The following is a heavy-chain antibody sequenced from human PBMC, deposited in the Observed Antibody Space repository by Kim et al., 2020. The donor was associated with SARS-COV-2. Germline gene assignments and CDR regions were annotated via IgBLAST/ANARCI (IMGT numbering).Heavy chain of an antibody. D-gene: IGHD3-16*01. CDR3: ARGSPLMITFGASTEDY. CDR1: GGSFSGYY. J-gene: IGHJ4*02. CDR2: INHSGST. Sequence: SETLSLTFAVYGGSFSGYYWSWIRQPPGKGLEWIGEINHSGSTNYNPSLKSRVTISVDTSKNQFSLKLSSVTAADTAVYYCARGSPLMITFGASTEDYWGQGTLVTVSS. V-gene: IGHV4-34*01.